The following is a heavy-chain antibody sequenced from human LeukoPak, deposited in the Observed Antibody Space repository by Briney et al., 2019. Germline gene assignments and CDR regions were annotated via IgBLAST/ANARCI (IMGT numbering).Heavy chain of an antibody. CDR1: GGSFSGLY. J-gene: IGHJ3*01. V-gene: IGHV4-34*01. Sequence: PSETLSLTCAVYGGSFSGLYWSWIRQPPGKGLEWIGEMKDGGSTNYNPSLKSRVTLSLDTSKNQFSLKLTSVPAADTAVYYCATSLYCGTGCLWGQGTMVTVSS. CDR3: ATSLYCGTGCL. CDR2: MKDGGST. D-gene: IGHD2-21*01.